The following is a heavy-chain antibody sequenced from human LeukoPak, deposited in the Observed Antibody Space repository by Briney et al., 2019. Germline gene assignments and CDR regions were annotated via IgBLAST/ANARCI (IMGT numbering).Heavy chain of an antibody. CDR3: ARGRDGYNFLNRGEYYYFDY. J-gene: IGHJ4*02. CDR2: FYTSGST. Sequence: SQTLSLTCTVSGGSISSGSYYWSWIRQPAGKGLEWIGRFYTSGSTNYNPSLKSRDTISVDTSKNQFSLKLNSVTAADTAVYYCARGRDGYNFLNRGEYYYFDYWGQGTLVTVSS. D-gene: IGHD5-24*01. V-gene: IGHV4-61*02. CDR1: GGSISSGSYY.